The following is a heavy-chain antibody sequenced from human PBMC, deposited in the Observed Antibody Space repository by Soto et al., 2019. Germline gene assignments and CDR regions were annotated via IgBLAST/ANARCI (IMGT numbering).Heavy chain of an antibody. D-gene: IGHD2-2*02. CDR1: GFTFSSYG. V-gene: IGHV3-30*18. CDR3: AKDWNIVVVPAAITYYYHGMDV. CDR2: ISYDGSNK. J-gene: IGHJ6*02. Sequence: GGSLRLSCAASGFTFSSYGMHWVRQAPGKGLEWVAVISYDGSNKYYADSVKGRFTISRDNSKNTLYLQMNSLRAEDTAVYYCAKDWNIVVVPAAITYYYHGMDVWGQGTTVTVSS.